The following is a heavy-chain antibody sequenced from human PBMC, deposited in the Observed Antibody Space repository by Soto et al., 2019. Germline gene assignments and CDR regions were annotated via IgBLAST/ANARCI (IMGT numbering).Heavy chain of an antibody. CDR3: AREGRLSSGWYEGYYYYGMDV. CDR1: GGSISSGGYY. Sequence: LSLTCTVSGGSISSGGYYWSWIRQHPGKGLEWIGYIYYSGSTYYNPSLKSRVTISVDTSKNQFSLKLSSVTAADTAVYYCAREGRLSSGWYEGYYYYGMDVWGQGTTVTVSS. V-gene: IGHV4-31*03. D-gene: IGHD6-19*01. J-gene: IGHJ6*02. CDR2: IYYSGST.